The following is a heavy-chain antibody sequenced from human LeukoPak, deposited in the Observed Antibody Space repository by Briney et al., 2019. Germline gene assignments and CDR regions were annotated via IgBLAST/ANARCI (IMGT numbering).Heavy chain of an antibody. J-gene: IGHJ4*02. CDR1: GGSISSSSYY. CDR3: ARRTSGDYVFDY. D-gene: IGHD4-17*01. V-gene: IGHV4-39*01. Sequence: PSETLSLTCTVSGGSISSSSYYWGWIRQPPGKGLEWIVSIYYSGSTYYNPSLKRRVTISVYTSKNQFSLKLSSVTAADTAVYYCARRTSGDYVFDYWGQGTLVTVSS. CDR2: IYYSGST.